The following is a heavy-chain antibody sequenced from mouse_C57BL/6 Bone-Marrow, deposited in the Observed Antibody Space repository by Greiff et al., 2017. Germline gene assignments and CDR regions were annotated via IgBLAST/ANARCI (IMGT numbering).Heavy chain of an antibody. J-gene: IGHJ1*03. CDR1: GFSFNTYS. CDR3: VRRWRYFDV. Sequence: EVKVVESGGGLVQPKGSLKLSCAASGFSFNTYSMNWVRQAPGKGLEWVARISSKSNNYATSYADSVKDRFTISRDDSESMLYLQMNNLKTEDTARYYCVRRWRYFDVWGTGTTVTVSA. V-gene: IGHV10-1*01. CDR2: ISSKSNNYAT.